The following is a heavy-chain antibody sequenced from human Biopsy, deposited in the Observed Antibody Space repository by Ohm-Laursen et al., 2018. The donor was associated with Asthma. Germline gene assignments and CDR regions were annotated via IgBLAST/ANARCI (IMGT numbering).Heavy chain of an antibody. D-gene: IGHD6-13*01. CDR1: GGSISSNFYY. CDR2: IYKSGQV. CDR3: ARQKLAAAEGPFDM. J-gene: IGHJ3*02. V-gene: IGHV4-39*01. Sequence: GTLSLTCPVSGGSISSNFYYWGWIRQPPGKGLEWIGNIYKSGQVYYNLSLKSRVTISVDTSKNQFSLQLRSVTAADTAVYYCARQKLAAAEGPFDMWGQGTMVIVSS.